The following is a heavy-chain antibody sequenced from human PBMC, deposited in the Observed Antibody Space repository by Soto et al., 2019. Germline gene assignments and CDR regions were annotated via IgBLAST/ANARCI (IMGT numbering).Heavy chain of an antibody. V-gene: IGHV3-48*01. Sequence: EVQLVESGGGLVQPGGSLSLSYAASGFTFSSYSMNWVRQAPGKGLEWVSYISSSSGTIYYADSVKGRFTISRDIARNSLYLQMNSLRAEDTAVYYCARDAPPDDYWGQGTLVTVSS. J-gene: IGHJ4*02. CDR3: ARDAPPDDY. CDR1: GFTFSSYS. CDR2: ISSSSGTI.